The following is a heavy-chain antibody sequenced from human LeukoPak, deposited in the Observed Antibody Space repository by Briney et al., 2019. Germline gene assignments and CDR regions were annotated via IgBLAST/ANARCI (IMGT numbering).Heavy chain of an antibody. CDR2: INPNNGVT. CDR3: CRISGYFISVPDDY. V-gene: IGHV1-2*02. Sequence: GASVKLSCNASGYTLIGYFLHWVRQAPGQGIEWMGLINPNNGVTNYAQRFHGRVTMTRDKSISTAFMVQGRPASDATAVDYCCRISGYFISVPDDYWGQGTLVTVSS. CDR1: GYTLIGYF. J-gene: IGHJ4*02. D-gene: IGHD3-22*01.